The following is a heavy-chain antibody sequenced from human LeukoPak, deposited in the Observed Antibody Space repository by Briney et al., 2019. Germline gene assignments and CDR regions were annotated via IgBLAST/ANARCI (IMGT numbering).Heavy chain of an antibody. Sequence: PGGSLRLPCAASGFTFSSYGMHWVRQAPGKGLEWVAFIRYDGSNKYYADSVKGRFTISRDNSKNTLYLQMNSLRAEDTAVYYCAKDLKGYCSSTSCSHNWFDPWGQGTLVTVSS. V-gene: IGHV3-30*02. CDR2: IRYDGSNK. J-gene: IGHJ5*02. CDR3: AKDLKGYCSSTSCSHNWFDP. CDR1: GFTFSSYG. D-gene: IGHD2-2*01.